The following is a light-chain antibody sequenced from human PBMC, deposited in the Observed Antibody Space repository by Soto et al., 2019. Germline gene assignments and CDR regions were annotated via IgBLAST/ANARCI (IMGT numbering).Light chain of an antibody. CDR1: TSDVGGYNF. V-gene: IGLV2-14*01. CDR3: CSYASSTSYV. J-gene: IGLJ1*01. Sequence: QSVLTQPASVSGSPGQSITISCTGTTSDVGGYNFVTWYQQHPGKAPKLMIHDVTTRPSGVSIRFSGSKSGTTAYLTISGLQPEDEADYYCCSYASSTSYVFGTGTKVNVL. CDR2: DVT.